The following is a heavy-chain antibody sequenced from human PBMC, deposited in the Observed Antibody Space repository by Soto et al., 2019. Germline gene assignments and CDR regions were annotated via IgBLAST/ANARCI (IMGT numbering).Heavy chain of an antibody. CDR2: IYPGDSDT. J-gene: IGHJ4*02. CDR3: ARHDLTDILTGYYPYYFDY. Sequence: GESLKISCKGSGYSFTSYWIGWVRQMPGKGLEWMGIIYPGDSDTRYSPSFQGQVTISADKSISTAYLQRSSLKASDTAMYYCARHDLTDILTGYYPYYFDYWGQGTLVTVSS. CDR1: GYSFTSYW. V-gene: IGHV5-51*01. D-gene: IGHD3-9*01.